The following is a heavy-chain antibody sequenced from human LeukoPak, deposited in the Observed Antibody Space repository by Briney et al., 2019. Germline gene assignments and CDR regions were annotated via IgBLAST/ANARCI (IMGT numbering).Heavy chain of an antibody. V-gene: IGHV4-38-2*01. CDR1: GYSISSGYY. CDR3: ARHGPADEPSYFDY. Sequence: SETLSLTCAVSGYSISSGYYWGWIRGPPGKGMEWIGSIYHSGSTYYNPSLKSRVTVSVHTSKHQFSLKLSSLTAADTAVYYCARHGPADEPSYFDYWGQGTLVTVSS. J-gene: IGHJ4*02. D-gene: IGHD2-2*01. CDR2: IYHSGST.